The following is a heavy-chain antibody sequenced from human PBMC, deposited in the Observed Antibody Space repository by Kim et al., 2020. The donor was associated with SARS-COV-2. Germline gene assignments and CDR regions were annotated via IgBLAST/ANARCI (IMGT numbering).Heavy chain of an antibody. Sequence: RVTISVDTSKNQFSLKLSSVTAADTAVYYCARGRSHYDFWSGSDYNWFDPWGQGTLVTVSS. J-gene: IGHJ5*02. D-gene: IGHD3-3*01. V-gene: IGHV4-34*01. CDR3: ARGRSHYDFWSGSDYNWFDP.